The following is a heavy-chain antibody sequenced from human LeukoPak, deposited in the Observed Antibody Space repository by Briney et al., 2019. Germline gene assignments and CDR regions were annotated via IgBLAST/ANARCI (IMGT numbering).Heavy chain of an antibody. CDR1: GYSFTIYW. D-gene: IGHD6-19*01. V-gene: IGHV5-51*01. J-gene: IGHJ4*02. CDR3: ARRLKNSNGWTFDC. Sequence: MTGESLKISCKGSGYSFTIYWIGWVRQMPGKGLEWMGIIYPGDSDTRYNPSFQGQVTISADRSINTAYLQWSSLKASDTAIYYCARRLKNSNGWTFDCWGQGTLVTVSS. CDR2: IYPGDSDT.